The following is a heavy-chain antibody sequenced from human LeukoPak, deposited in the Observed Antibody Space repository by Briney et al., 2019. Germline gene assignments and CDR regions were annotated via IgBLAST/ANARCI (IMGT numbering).Heavy chain of an antibody. CDR3: AKDGCSGGSCYSGDYYYYMDV. CDR2: ISWDGGST. D-gene: IGHD2-15*01. J-gene: IGHJ6*03. CDR1: GFTFDDYT. V-gene: IGHV3-43*01. Sequence: PGGSLRLSCAASGFTFDDYTMHWVRQAPGKGLEWVSLISWDGGSTYYADSVKGRFTISRDNSKNSLYLQMNSLRTEDTALYYCAKDGCSGGSCYSGDYYYYMDVWGKGTTVTVSS.